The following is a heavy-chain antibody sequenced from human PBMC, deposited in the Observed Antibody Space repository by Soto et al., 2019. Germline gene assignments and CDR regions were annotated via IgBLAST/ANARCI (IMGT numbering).Heavy chain of an antibody. CDR3: AKDQWDYDFWSGYLGYYYGMDV. J-gene: IGHJ6*04. D-gene: IGHD3-3*01. CDR1: GFTFSSYA. Sequence: GGSLRLSCAASGFTFSSYAMSWVRQAPGKGLEWVSAISGSGGSTYYADAVKGRFTISRDNSKTTMYLQMKSLRAEDTAVYYCAKDQWDYDFWSGYLGYYYGMDVWGEGTTVPVSS. CDR2: ISGSGGST. V-gene: IGHV3-23*01.